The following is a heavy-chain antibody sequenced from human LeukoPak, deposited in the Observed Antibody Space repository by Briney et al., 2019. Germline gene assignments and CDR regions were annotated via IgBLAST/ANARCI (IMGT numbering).Heavy chain of an antibody. Sequence: PGGSLRLSCAASGFIFSSNYMNWVRQAPGKGLEWVSVIYIGGSTYYADSVKGRVTISRDNSKNKLYLQMNNLRGEDTAVYYCASVRPTRSDFDYWGQGTLVTVSS. CDR2: IYIGGST. V-gene: IGHV3-53*01. J-gene: IGHJ4*02. D-gene: IGHD1-26*01. CDR3: ASVRPTRSDFDY. CDR1: GFIFSSNY.